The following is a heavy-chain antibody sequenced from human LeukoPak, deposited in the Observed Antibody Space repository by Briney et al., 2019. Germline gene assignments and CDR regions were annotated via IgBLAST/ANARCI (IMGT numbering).Heavy chain of an antibody. V-gene: IGHV3-48*01. CDR1: GFTFSSYS. Sequence: PGGSLRLSCAASGFTFSSYSMNWVRQVPGKGLEWDSYISSSSSNIYYADSVKGRFTISRDNAKNSLYLQMNSLRAEDTAVYYCARDREGYCSSPSCYRTQWGQGTLVTVSS. D-gene: IGHD2-2*01. CDR3: ARDREGYCSSPSCYRTQ. J-gene: IGHJ4*02. CDR2: ISSSSSNI.